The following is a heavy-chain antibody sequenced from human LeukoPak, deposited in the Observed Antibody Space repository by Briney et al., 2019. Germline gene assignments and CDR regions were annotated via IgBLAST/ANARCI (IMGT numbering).Heavy chain of an antibody. J-gene: IGHJ4*02. V-gene: IGHV3-30-3*01. CDR3: ARNGDSGSYFGD. CDR2: ISNDGSNK. D-gene: IGHD1-26*01. Sequence: SGGSLRLSCAVSGFTFSSYAMHWVRQAPGKGLEWVAVISNDGSNKHYADSVKGRFTISRDNSKNTLYLQMNSLTAEDTAVYYCARNGDSGSYFGDWGQGTLVTVSS. CDR1: GFTFSSYA.